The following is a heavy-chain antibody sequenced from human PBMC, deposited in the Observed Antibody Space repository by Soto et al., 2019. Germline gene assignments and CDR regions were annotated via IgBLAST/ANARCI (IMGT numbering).Heavy chain of an antibody. D-gene: IGHD6-13*01. J-gene: IGHJ5*02. CDR3: PRGLAAAGWLDP. CDR2: IYYTGSA. CDR1: GDSVDSGVYY. V-gene: IGHV4-61*08. Sequence: QVHLQESGPGLVKPSETLSLTCTVSGDSVDSGVYYWSWIRQPPGKGLEWTGHIYYTGSAHYDPSPKRRLTMSIDTSKNQFSLTMTSVSAEDTAMYYCPRGLAAAGWLDPWGQGHRVTVSS.